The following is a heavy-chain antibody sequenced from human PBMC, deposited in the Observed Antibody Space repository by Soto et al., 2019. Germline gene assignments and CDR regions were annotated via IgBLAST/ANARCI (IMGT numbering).Heavy chain of an antibody. J-gene: IGHJ4*02. Sequence: PGESLKISCKASGYSFTKFWIGWVRQMPGKGLEWMGLIYPGDSDTRYSPSFQGQVAFSADTSTGTVYLQWSRLRASDTAIYYCARPTTLTQIDFWGQGTLVTVSS. D-gene: IGHD3-16*01. CDR1: GYSFTKFW. CDR3: ARPTTLTQIDF. V-gene: IGHV5-51*01. CDR2: IYPGDSDT.